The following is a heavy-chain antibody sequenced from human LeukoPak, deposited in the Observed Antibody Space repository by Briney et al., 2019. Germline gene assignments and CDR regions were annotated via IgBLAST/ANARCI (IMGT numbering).Heavy chain of an antibody. CDR2: IKQDGSEK. J-gene: IGHJ6*02. V-gene: IGHV3-7*01. CDR3: ARDSSGYYYYYYGMDV. CDR1: GFTFSSYW. Sequence: GGSLRLSCAASGFTFSSYWMSWVRQAPGKGLEWVANIKQDGSEKYYVDSVKGRFTISRDNAKNSLYLQMNSLRAEDTAVCYCARDSSGYYYYYYGMDVWGQGTTVTVSS. D-gene: IGHD3-22*01.